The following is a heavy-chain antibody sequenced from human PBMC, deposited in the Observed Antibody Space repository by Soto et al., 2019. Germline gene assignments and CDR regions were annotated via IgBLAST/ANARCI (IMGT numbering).Heavy chain of an antibody. J-gene: IGHJ4*02. CDR1: GFSHSSNGVG. V-gene: IGHV2-5*01. CDR3: AHLLGGCPTPSCSPLRFDS. Sequence: QITLKASGPTLVKPTQTLTLTCTFYGFSHSSNGVGVGWIRQHQGKALEWLALIYWNGNERYSPSLKSRLTITKDAPQSQVVLTVTNMHPVDTATYYCAHLLGGCPTPSCSPLRFDSGGQGTLVTVSS. CDR2: IYWNGNE. D-gene: IGHD2-2*01.